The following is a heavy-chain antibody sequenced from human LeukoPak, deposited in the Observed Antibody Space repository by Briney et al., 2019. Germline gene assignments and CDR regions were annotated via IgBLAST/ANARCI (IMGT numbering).Heavy chain of an antibody. V-gene: IGHV1-18*01. CDR2: ISAYNGNT. J-gene: IGHJ4*02. Sequence: ASVKVSCKASGYTFTSYGISWVRQAPGQGLEWMGWISAYNGNTNYAQKPQGRVTMTTDTSTSTAYMELRSLRSDDTAVYYCARDSIAVAGTAFDYWGQGTLVTVSS. CDR3: ARDSIAVAGTAFDY. CDR1: GYTFTSYG. D-gene: IGHD6-19*01.